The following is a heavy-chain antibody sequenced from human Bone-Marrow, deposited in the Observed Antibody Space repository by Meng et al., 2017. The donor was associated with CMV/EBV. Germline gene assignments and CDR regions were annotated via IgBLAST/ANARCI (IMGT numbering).Heavy chain of an antibody. Sequence: GSLRLSCTVSGGSISSSSYYWGWIRQPPGKGLEWIGSIYYSGSTYYNPSLKSRVTISVDTSKNQFSLKLSSVTAADTAVYYCARVDAITMVRGVPDYWGQGTLVTFSS. CDR3: ARVDAITMVRGVPDY. J-gene: IGHJ4*02. V-gene: IGHV4-39*07. D-gene: IGHD3-10*01. CDR2: IYYSGST. CDR1: GGSISSSSYY.